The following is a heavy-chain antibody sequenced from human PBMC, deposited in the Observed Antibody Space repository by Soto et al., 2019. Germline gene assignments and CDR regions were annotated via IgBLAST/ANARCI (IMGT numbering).Heavy chain of an antibody. CDR3: AKMRFDSYPYYFHY. V-gene: IGHV3-23*01. J-gene: IGHJ4*02. Sequence: EVRLLESGGGLVQPGGSLRLSCAASGFTFSSYVMSWVRQAPGKGLEWVSGISGSGGSTYYADSVKGRFTISRDNSKNTLYLQMNSLRAEDTAVYYCAKMRFDSYPYYFHYWGQGTLVTVSS. CDR1: GFTFSSYV. CDR2: ISGSGGST. D-gene: IGHD2-21*01.